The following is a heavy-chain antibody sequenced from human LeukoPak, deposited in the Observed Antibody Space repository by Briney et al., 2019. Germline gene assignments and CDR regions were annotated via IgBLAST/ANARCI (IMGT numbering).Heavy chain of an antibody. CDR1: GFTFNNYA. J-gene: IGHJ4*02. CDR3: AKDQQITIFGVVIIGGIDY. Sequence: GGSLRLSCAASGFTFNNYAMSWVRQAPGKGLEWVSAIGVNGGDTKYADSVKGRFTISRDNSKNTLYLQMNSLRAEDTAVYYCAKDQQITIFGVVIIGGIDYWGQGTLVTVSS. CDR2: IGVNGGDT. V-gene: IGHV3-23*01. D-gene: IGHD3-3*01.